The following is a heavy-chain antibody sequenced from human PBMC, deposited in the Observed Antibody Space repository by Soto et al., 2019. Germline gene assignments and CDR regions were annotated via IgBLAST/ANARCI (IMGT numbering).Heavy chain of an antibody. CDR2: IYWDDDK. J-gene: IGHJ6*02. CDR3: ARIPYYYGSGRNYSYYSGMDV. CDR1: GLSLSTTGVG. D-gene: IGHD3-10*01. Sequence: SGPTLVNPTQTLTLTCTFSGLSLSTTGVGVGWIRQPPGKALEWLALIYWDDDKRYSPSLKSRLTITKDTSKNQVVLTMTNMDPVDTATYYCARIPYYYGSGRNYSYYSGMDVWGQGTTVTVSS. V-gene: IGHV2-5*02.